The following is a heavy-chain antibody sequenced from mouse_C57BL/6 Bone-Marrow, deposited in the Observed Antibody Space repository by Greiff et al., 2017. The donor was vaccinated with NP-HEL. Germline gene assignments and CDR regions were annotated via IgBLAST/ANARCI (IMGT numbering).Heavy chain of an antibody. D-gene: IGHD1-1*01. CDR3: ARPLICYYGSSLDY. V-gene: IGHV1-19*01. CDR1: GYTFTDYY. J-gene: IGHJ2*01. CDR2: INPYNGGT. Sequence: EVQLQQSGPVLVKPGASVKMSCKASGYTFTDYYMNWVKQSHGKSLEWIGVINPYNGGTSYNQKFKGKATLTVDKSSSTAYMELNSLTSEDSAAYYCARPLICYYGSSLDYWGQGTTLTVSS.